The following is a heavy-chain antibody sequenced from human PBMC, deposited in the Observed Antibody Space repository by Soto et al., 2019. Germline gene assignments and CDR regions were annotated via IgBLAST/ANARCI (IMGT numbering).Heavy chain of an antibody. J-gene: IGHJ4*01. CDR2: VSAYNGER. CDR3: SRGTSIPATGDY. Sequence: GQLVQSGAEVKKPGASVKVSCKASGYTFTNYGINWVRQAPGQGLEWLGWVSAYNGERRYAQRVQARVIMTTDTSTTTAYMELRSLRSDGTAVYYCSRGTSIPATGDYWGQGTLVTVSS. CDR1: GYTFTNYG. D-gene: IGHD6-6*01. V-gene: IGHV1-18*01.